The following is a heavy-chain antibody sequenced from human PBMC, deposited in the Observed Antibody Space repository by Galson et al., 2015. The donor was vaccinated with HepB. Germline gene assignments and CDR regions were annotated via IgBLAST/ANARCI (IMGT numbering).Heavy chain of an antibody. CDR2: ISGSGGST. V-gene: IGHV3-23*01. J-gene: IGHJ6*02. D-gene: IGHD2-2*01. CDR3: AKGYCSSTSCYPYGMDV. CDR1: GFTFSSYA. Sequence: SLRLSCAASGFTFSSYAMSWVRQAPGKGLEWVSAISGSGGSTYYADSVKGRFTISRDNSKNTLYLQMNSLRVEDTAVYYCAKGYCSSTSCYPYGMDVWGQGTTVTVSS.